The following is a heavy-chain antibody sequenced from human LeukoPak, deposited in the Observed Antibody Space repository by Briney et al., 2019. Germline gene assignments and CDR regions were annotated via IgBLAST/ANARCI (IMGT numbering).Heavy chain of an antibody. D-gene: IGHD6-13*01. CDR1: GFTFSSYS. CDR2: ISSSSSTI. J-gene: IGHJ4*02. V-gene: IGHV3-48*01. CDR3: ARDLGSSWYLY. Sequence: PGGSLRLSCAASGFTFSSYSMNWVRQAPGKGLGWVSYISSSSSTIYYADSVKGRFTISRDNAKNSLYLQMNSLRAEGTAVYYCARDLGSSWYLYWGQGTLVTVSS.